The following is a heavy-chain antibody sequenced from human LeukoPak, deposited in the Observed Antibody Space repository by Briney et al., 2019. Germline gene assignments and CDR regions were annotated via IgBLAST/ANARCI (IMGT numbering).Heavy chain of an antibody. CDR2: MNPNSGNT. Sequence: ASVTVSCKASGYTFTSYDINWVRQATGQGLEWMGWMNPNSGNTGYAQKFQGRVTMTRNTSISTAYMELSSLRSEDTAVYYCARFPKVVVPAAIGHYYYGMDVWGQGTTVTVSS. J-gene: IGHJ6*02. D-gene: IGHD2-2*01. CDR1: GYTFTSYD. CDR3: ARFPKVVVPAAIGHYYYGMDV. V-gene: IGHV1-8*01.